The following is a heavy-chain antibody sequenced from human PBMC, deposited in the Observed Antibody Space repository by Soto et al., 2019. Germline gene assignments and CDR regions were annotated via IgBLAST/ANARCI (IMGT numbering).Heavy chain of an antibody. J-gene: IGHJ4*02. Sequence: GGSLRLSCAGSGFTFSNPWVSWIRQAPGKGLEWVGHIKSKADGGTTDYAAPVKGRFTISRDDSKNTLYLQMNSLKTEDTAMYYCTTVTLWFHYWGQGTLVTVSS. CDR1: GFTFSNPW. V-gene: IGHV3-15*01. CDR3: TTVTLWFHY. D-gene: IGHD3-10*01. CDR2: IKSKADGGTT.